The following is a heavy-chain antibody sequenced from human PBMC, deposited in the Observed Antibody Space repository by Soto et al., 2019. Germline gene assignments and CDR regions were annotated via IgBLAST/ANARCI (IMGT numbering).Heavy chain of an antibody. CDR1: GFSFSTHG. J-gene: IGHJ6*02. D-gene: IGHD3-10*01. Sequence: VGSLRLSCASSGFSFSTHGMQWVRQAPGKGLEWVAIISYDGFIKYSADDVKGRFTISRDNSKNTLFLQMDSLRAEDSAVYYCAKDLKASGGHSGTLNYYYGMDVWGQGTTVTVS. CDR3: AKDLKASGGHSGTLNYYYGMDV. V-gene: IGHV3-30*18. CDR2: ISYDGFIK.